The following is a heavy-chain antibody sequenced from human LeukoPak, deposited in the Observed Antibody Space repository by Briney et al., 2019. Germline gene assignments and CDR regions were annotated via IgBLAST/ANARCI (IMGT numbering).Heavy chain of an antibody. J-gene: IGHJ5*02. CDR2: TYYRSKWYN. CDR3: AREKFFITPEQQPGPTIRDPNNWFDP. D-gene: IGHD6-13*01. CDR1: GDSVSSNSAA. Sequence: SQTLSLTCAISGDSVSSNSAAWNWIRQSPSRGLEWLGRTYYRSKWYNDYAVSVKSRITINPDTSKNQFSLQLNSVTPEDTAVYYCAREKFFITPEQQPGPTIRDPNNWFDPWGQGTLVTVSS. V-gene: IGHV6-1*01.